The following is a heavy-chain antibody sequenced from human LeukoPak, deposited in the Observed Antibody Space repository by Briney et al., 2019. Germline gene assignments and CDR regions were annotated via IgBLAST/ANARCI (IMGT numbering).Heavy chain of an antibody. Sequence: SETLSLTCAVYGGSFSGYYWSWIRQPPGKGLEWIGEINHSGSTNYNPSLKSRVTISVDTSKNQFSLKLSSVTAADTAVYYCARGRSVTTDYYYYYMDVWGKGTTVTVSS. CDR3: ARGRSVTTDYYYYYMDV. D-gene: IGHD4-11*01. CDR1: GGSFSGYY. V-gene: IGHV4-34*01. CDR2: INHSGST. J-gene: IGHJ6*03.